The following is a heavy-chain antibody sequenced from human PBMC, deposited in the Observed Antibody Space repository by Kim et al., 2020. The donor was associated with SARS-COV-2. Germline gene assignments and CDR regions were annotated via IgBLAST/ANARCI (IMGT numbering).Heavy chain of an antibody. CDR2: INHSGST. V-gene: IGHV4-34*01. Sequence: SETLSLTCAVYGGSFSGYYWSWIRQPPGKGLEWIGEINHSGSTNYNPSLKSRVTISVDTSKNQFSLKLSSVTAADTAVYYCARGWGTVTTGPSAFDIWGQGTMVTVSS. D-gene: IGHD4-17*01. CDR1: GGSFSGYY. CDR3: ARGWGTVTTGPSAFDI. J-gene: IGHJ3*02.